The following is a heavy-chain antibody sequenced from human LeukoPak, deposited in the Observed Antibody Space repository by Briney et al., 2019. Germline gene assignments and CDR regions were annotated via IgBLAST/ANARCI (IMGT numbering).Heavy chain of an antibody. Sequence: ASVKVSCKASGYTFTGYYMHWVRQAPGQGLERMGWINPNSGGTNYAQKFQGRVTMTRDTSISTAYMELSRLRSDDTAVYYCARDLPYSGYDGDYWGQGTLVTVSS. J-gene: IGHJ4*02. V-gene: IGHV1-2*02. CDR3: ARDLPYSGYDGDY. D-gene: IGHD5-12*01. CDR1: GYTFTGYY. CDR2: INPNSGGT.